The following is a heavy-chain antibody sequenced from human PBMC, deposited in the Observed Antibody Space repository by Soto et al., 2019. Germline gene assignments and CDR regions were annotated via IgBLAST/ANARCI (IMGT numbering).Heavy chain of an antibody. J-gene: IGHJ5*02. CDR2: VSSSSRTI. V-gene: IGHV3-48*02. Sequence: EVQLVESGGGLVQPGGSLRLSCAASGFTFSSYSMKWVRQAPGKWLEWVSYVSSSSRTIYYADSVMGRFTISRDNAKTSLYLQMNSPRDEDTAVYYCARENGYNWFDPWCQGTLVTVSS. D-gene: IGHD2-8*01. CDR1: GFTFSSYS. CDR3: ARENGYNWFDP.